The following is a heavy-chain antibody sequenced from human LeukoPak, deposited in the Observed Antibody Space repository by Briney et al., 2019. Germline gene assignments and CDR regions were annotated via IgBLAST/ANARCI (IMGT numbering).Heavy chain of an antibody. CDR1: GFTFSDYY. CDR3: VRFVSAATAGRSTGFDS. Sequence: PGGSLRLSCAASGFTFSDYYMSWIRQAPGKGLEWVSYISSNVNTMYYADSVKGRFTISRANAKNSLYLQMNSLRADDTAVYYCVRFVSAATAGRSTGFDSWGQGTLVTVSS. CDR2: ISSNVNTM. D-gene: IGHD6-13*01. V-gene: IGHV3-11*01. J-gene: IGHJ5*01.